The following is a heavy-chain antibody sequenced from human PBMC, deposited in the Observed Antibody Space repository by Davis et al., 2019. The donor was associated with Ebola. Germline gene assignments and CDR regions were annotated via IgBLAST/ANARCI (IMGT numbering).Heavy chain of an antibody. CDR3: ARGMGELALN. J-gene: IGHJ4*02. CDR1: GYTFTSYA. V-gene: IGHV7-4-1*02. CDR2: INTNTGNP. Sequence: AALVKVSCKASGYTFTSYAMNWVRQAPGQGLEWMGWINTNTGNPTYAQGFTGRFVFSLDTSVNTAFLQISNLRTEDSAVYYCARGMGELALNWGQGSLITVSS. D-gene: IGHD3-16*01.